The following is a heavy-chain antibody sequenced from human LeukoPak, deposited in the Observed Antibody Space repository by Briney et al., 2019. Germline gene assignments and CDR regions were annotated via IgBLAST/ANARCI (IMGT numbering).Heavy chain of an antibody. CDR1: GVSISGYY. Sequence: SETLSLTCTVSGVSISGYYWSWIRQPPGKGLEWIAYIYYNGISNYNPSLKSRVIISVDSSKNQFSLKLSSVTAADTAVYYCAREGSVTGTDYWGQGTLVTVSS. CDR3: AREGSVTGTDY. V-gene: IGHV4-59*01. J-gene: IGHJ4*02. CDR2: IYYNGIS. D-gene: IGHD6-19*01.